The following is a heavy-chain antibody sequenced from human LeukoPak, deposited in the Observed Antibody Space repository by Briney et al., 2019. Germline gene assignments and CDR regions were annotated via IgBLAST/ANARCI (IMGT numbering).Heavy chain of an antibody. CDR3: ARDPGPHCSSTSCYDYYYMDV. V-gene: IGHV1-2*02. J-gene: IGHJ6*03. D-gene: IGHD2-2*01. Sequence: SVKVSCKASGYTFTGYYMHWVRQAPGQGLEWMGWINPNSGGTNYAQKFQGRVTMTRDTSISTAYMELSRLRSDDTAVYYCARDPGPHCSSTSCYDYYYMDVWGKGTTVTVSS. CDR2: INPNSGGT. CDR1: GYTFTGYY.